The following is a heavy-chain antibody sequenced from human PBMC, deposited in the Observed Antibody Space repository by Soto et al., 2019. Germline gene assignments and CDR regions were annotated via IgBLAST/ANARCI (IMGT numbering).Heavy chain of an antibody. V-gene: IGHV5-10-1*01. J-gene: IGHJ6*02. D-gene: IGHD2-15*01. CDR1: GYSFTSYW. CDR3: AIGYCSGGSCQEGLSNPYYYYGMDV. CDR2: IDPSDSYT. Sequence: GESLKISCKGSGYSFTSYWISWVRQMPGKGLEWMGRIDPSDSYTNYSPSFQGHVTISADKSISTAYLQWSSLKASDTAMYYCAIGYCSGGSCQEGLSNPYYYYGMDVWGQGTTVTVSS.